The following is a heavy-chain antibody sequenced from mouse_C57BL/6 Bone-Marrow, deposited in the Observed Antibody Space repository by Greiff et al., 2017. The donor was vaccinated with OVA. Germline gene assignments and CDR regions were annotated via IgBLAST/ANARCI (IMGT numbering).Heavy chain of an antibody. CDR1: GYTFTSYW. Sequence: QVQLQQPGAELVMPGASVKLSCKASGYTFTSYWMHWVKQRPGQGLEWIGEIDPSDSYTNYNQKFKGKSTLTVDKSSSTAYMQLSSLTSEDAAVYYGARSNYGSSYGYWGQGTTLTVSS. D-gene: IGHD1-1*01. V-gene: IGHV1-69*01. CDR3: ARSNYGSSYGY. J-gene: IGHJ2*01. CDR2: IDPSDSYT.